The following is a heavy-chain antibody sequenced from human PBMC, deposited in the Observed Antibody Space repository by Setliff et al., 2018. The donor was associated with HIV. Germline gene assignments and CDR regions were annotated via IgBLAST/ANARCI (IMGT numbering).Heavy chain of an antibody. CDR2: ISSSGTT. J-gene: IGHJ4*02. Sequence: PSETLSLTCVVSDDSFSNYDWTWIRQSPGKALEWIGYISSSGTTNYKPSLRSRVTISMETSNTRFSLWLRSATAADTATYFCARLGRAIDDGGSSLRLDFWGQGMLVTVSS. CDR1: DDSFSNYD. V-gene: IGHV4-4*09. CDR3: ARLGRAIDDGGSSLRLDF. D-gene: IGHD2-21*01.